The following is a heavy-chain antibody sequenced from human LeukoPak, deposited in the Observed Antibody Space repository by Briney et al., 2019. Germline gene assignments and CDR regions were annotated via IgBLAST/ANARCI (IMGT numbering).Heavy chain of an antibody. Sequence: PGGSLKLSCAASGFTFSDYTMSWVRQAPGKGLEWVSSISPSTSYIYYADSLKGRFTISRDNAKNSLYLQMNSLRAEDTAVYYSAKGGLTVTDVWGKGTTVTISS. V-gene: IGHV3-21*01. J-gene: IGHJ6*04. CDR2: ISPSTSYI. CDR3: AKGGLTVTDV. D-gene: IGHD4-17*01. CDR1: GFTFSDYT.